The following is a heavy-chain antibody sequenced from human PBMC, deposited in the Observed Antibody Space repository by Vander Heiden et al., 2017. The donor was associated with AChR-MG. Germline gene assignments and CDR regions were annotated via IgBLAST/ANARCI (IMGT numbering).Heavy chain of an antibody. V-gene: IGHV4-59*01. J-gene: IGHJ5*02. CDR1: GGSISNYY. CDR3: ARVGCSSTSCYGWFDP. D-gene: IGHD2-2*01. CDR2: IYSSGST. Sequence: QVQLQESGPGLVKPSETLSLTCTVPGGSISNYYWSWIRQPPGKGLEWIGYIYSSGSTNYNPSLKSRVTISVDTSKNQFSLKLSSVTAAETAVYYCARVGCSSTSCYGWFDPWGQGTLVTVSS.